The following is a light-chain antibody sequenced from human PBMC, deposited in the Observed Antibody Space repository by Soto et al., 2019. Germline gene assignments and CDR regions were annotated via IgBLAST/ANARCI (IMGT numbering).Light chain of an antibody. Sequence: QSALTKPPSASGSAGQSVTISWTGTSSDVGGYNYVSWYQQHPGKAPKLMIYEVSKRPSGVPDRFSGSKSGNTASLTVSGLXAEDEADYYCSSYAGSNTDYVFGTGTKVTLL. CDR3: SSYAGSNTDYV. CDR2: EVS. V-gene: IGLV2-8*01. J-gene: IGLJ1*01. CDR1: SSDVGGYNY.